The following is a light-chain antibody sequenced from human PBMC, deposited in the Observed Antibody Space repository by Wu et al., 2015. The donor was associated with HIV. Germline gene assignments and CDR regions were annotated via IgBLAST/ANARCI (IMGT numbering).Light chain of an antibody. Sequence: EIVLTQSPATLSLSPGERATLSCRASQSVRNYLAWFQQKPGQAPRLLIYDASNRATGIPARSSGSGSGTDFTLTISSLEPEDFALYYCQQRYNWPWTFGQGTKVEFK. CDR1: QSVRNY. V-gene: IGKV3-11*01. J-gene: IGKJ1*01. CDR2: DAS. CDR3: QQRYNWPWT.